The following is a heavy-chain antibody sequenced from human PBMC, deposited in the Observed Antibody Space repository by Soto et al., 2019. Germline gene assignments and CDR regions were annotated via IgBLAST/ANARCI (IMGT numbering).Heavy chain of an antibody. Sequence: QVQLVQSGAEVKKPGASVKVSCKASGYTFTGYYMHWVRQAPGQGLEWMGWINPNSGGTNYAQKFQGRVTMTRDTSISTAYMELSRLRSDDTAVYYCAREDFYVSPDDYYYYGMDVWGQGTTVTVSS. CDR2: INPNSGGT. D-gene: IGHD3-3*01. V-gene: IGHV1-2*02. CDR3: AREDFYVSPDDYYYYGMDV. J-gene: IGHJ6*02. CDR1: GYTFTGYY.